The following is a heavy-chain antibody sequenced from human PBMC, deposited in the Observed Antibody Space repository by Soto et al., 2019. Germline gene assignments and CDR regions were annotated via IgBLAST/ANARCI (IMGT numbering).Heavy chain of an antibody. D-gene: IGHD1-7*01. CDR2: ISSSGSFM. J-gene: IGHJ4*02. CDR3: ARDPPTGTTLDWADS. V-gene: IGHV3-21*01. Sequence: PGGSLRLSCAASGFSFSSDSMVWVRQAPGKGLEWVSSISSSGSFMNYADSVKGRFTISRDNAKNSLYLQMSGLKDEDTAVYYCARDPPTGTTLDWADSWGQGTLVTVSS. CDR1: GFSFSSDS.